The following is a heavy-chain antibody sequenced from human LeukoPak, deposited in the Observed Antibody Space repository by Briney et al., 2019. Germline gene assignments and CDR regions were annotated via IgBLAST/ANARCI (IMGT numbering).Heavy chain of an antibody. CDR2: ISSSSRYI. CDR1: GFTFSSYS. Sequence: GGSLRLSCAASGFTFSSYSMNWVRQATGKGLEWVSSISSSSRYIYYADSVKGRFTISRDNSKNTLYLQMNSLRAEDTAVYYCAKDYGFWSGYCSLDYWGQGTLVTVSS. D-gene: IGHD3-3*01. J-gene: IGHJ4*02. CDR3: AKDYGFWSGYCSLDY. V-gene: IGHV3-21*01.